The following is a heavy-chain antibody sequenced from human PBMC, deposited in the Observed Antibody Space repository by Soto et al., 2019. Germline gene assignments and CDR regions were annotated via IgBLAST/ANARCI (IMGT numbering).Heavy chain of an antibody. CDR2: IVVGSGNT. CDR1: GFTFTSSA. V-gene: IGHV1-58*01. D-gene: IGHD5-18*01. Sequence: SVKVSCKASGFTFTSSAVQWVRQARGQRLEWIGWIVVGSGNTNYAQKFQERVTITRDMPTSTAYMELSSLRSEDTAVYYCAAGYSYGFTNYWGQGTLVTVSS. CDR3: AAGYSYGFTNY. J-gene: IGHJ4*02.